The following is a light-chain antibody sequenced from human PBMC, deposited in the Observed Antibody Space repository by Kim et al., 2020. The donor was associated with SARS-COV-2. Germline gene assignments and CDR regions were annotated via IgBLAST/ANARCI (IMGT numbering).Light chain of an antibody. V-gene: IGLV3-19*01. J-gene: IGLJ1*01. CDR2: GEN. CDR1: SLRKYY. CDR3: NSRDSSGNRYA. Sequence: SSELTQDPAVSVALGQTVTITCQGDSLRKYYASWYQQRPGQAPVIVFYGENKRPSGIPDRFSGFTAGDTASLIITGAQAEDEADYYCNSRDSSGNRYAFG.